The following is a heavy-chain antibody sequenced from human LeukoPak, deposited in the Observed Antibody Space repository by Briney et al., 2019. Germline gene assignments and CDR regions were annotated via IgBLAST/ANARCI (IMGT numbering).Heavy chain of an antibody. J-gene: IGHJ4*02. Sequence: SETLSLTCTVSGGSISSYYWSWIRQPPGKGLEWIGYIYYSGSTNYNPSLKSRVTISVDTPKNQFTLKLSSVTAADTAVYYWARAKRKRTDIVVVPAAYYFDYWGQGTLVTVSS. CDR2: IYYSGST. D-gene: IGHD2-2*01. CDR1: GGSISSYY. V-gene: IGHV4-59*01. CDR3: ARAKRKRTDIVVVPAAYYFDY.